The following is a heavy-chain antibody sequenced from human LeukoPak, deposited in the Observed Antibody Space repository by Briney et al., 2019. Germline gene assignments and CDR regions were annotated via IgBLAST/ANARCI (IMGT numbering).Heavy chain of an antibody. J-gene: IGHJ4*02. CDR2: IYTSGST. Sequence: PSETLSLTCTVSGGSISSGSYYWSWIRQPAGKGLEWIGRIYTSGSTNYNPSLKSRVTISVDTSKNQFSLKLTSVTAADTAVYYCARDHGFTMSDYWGQGTLVTVSS. D-gene: IGHD3-22*01. CDR3: ARDHGFTMSDY. CDR1: GGSISSGSYY. V-gene: IGHV4-61*02.